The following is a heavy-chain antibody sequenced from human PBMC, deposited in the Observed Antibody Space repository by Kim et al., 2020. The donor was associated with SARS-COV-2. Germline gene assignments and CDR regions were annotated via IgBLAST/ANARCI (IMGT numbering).Heavy chain of an antibody. CDR3: ARESHFDSTAFLY. J-gene: IGHJ4*02. V-gene: IGHV4-39*07. D-gene: IGHD2-21*02. Sequence: NPSLKSRLTISVDTSKNQFSLKLTSVTAADTAVYYCARESHFDSTAFLYWGQGTVVTVAS.